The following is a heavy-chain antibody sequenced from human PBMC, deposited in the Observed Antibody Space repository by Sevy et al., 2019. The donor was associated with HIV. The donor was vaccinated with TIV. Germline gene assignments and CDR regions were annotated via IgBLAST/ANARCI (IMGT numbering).Heavy chain of an antibody. CDR3: ARYPIVVVPAAEYYFDY. Sequence: GESLKISCKGSGYTFSNYWIGWVRQMPGKGLEWMRVIYPGDSVTRYSPSFQGQVTMSADKSTSTAYLQWSSLKTSDTAIYYCARYPIVVVPAAEYYFDYWGQGTLVTVSS. V-gene: IGHV5-51*01. CDR1: GYTFSNYW. CDR2: IYPGDSVT. J-gene: IGHJ4*02. D-gene: IGHD2-2*01.